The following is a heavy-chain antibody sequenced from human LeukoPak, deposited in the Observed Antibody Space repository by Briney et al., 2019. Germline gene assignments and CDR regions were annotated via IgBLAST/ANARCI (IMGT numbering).Heavy chain of an antibody. J-gene: IGHJ5*02. CDR2: IIPIFGTA. D-gene: IGHD3-16*01. Sequence: ASVKVSCKASGGTFSSYAISWVRQAPGQGLEWMGGIIPIFGTANYAQKFQGRVTITADESTSTAYMELSSLRSDDTAVYYCAREGGGWFDPWGQGTLVTVSS. CDR1: GGTFSSYA. CDR3: AREGGGWFDP. V-gene: IGHV1-69*13.